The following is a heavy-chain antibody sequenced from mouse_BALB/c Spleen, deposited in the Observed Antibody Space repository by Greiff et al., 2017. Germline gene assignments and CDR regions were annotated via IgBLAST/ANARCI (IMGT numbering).Heavy chain of an antibody. D-gene: IGHD2-3*01. CDR1: GFTFNTYA. Sequence: EVKLQESGGGLVQPKGSLKLSCAASGFTFNTYAMHWVCQAPGKGLEWVARIRSKSNNYATYYADSVKDRFTISRDDSQSMLYLQMNNLKTEDTAMYYCVREYDGYFMDYWGQGTSVTVSS. CDR2: IRSKSNNYAT. J-gene: IGHJ4*01. CDR3: VREYDGYFMDY. V-gene: IGHV10-3*03.